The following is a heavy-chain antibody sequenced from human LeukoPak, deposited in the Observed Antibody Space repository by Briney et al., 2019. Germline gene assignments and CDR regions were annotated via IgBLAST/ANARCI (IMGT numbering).Heavy chain of an antibody. J-gene: IGHJ4*02. V-gene: IGHV4-59*01. CDR2: MYHGGSA. Sequence: SETPSLTCTVSSGSISRYYWSWIRQSPGKALEWIGYMYHGGSAHYSPSLKSRVTISIDTSKNQISLKVASVTAADTAVYFCARVRGQLWPPDYWGQGTQVIVSS. CDR1: SGSISRYY. CDR3: ARVRGQLWPPDY. D-gene: IGHD1-1*01.